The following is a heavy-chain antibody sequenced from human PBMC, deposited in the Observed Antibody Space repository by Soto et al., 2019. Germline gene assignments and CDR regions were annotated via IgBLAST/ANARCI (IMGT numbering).Heavy chain of an antibody. V-gene: IGHV4-61*01. D-gene: IGHD6-13*01. CDR1: GGSVSSGNQY. CDR2: IYNSGST. J-gene: IGHJ4*02. CDR3: ASGSSVSAYIDS. Sequence: LSLTCTVSGGSVSSGNQYWSWIRQPPGKGLEWIGYIYNSGSTDYNPSLKSRVSISVDTSKNQFSLNLSSVTAADTAMYLCASGSSVSAYIDSWGQGTLLTVSS.